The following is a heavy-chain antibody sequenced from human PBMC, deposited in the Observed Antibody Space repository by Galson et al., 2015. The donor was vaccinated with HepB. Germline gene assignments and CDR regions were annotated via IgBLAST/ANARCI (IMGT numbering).Heavy chain of an antibody. CDR3: ARGYNYAYNY. J-gene: IGHJ4*02. CDR2: ISSGGGTK. CDR1: GFTFSSNT. D-gene: IGHD5-18*01. Sequence: SLRLSCAASGFTFSSNTMNWVRQAPGKGLEWVSYISSGGGTKYYADSVKGRFTISRDNARDSLFLQMNSLRAEDTAVYYCARGYNYAYNYWGQGTLVTVSS. V-gene: IGHV3-48*01.